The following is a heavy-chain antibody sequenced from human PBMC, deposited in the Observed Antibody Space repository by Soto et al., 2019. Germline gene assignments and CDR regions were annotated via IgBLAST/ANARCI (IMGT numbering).Heavy chain of an antibody. D-gene: IGHD3-10*01. V-gene: IGHV4-34*01. CDR2: INHSGST. Sequence: PSETLSLTGAVYGGSFSGYYWSWIRQPPGKGLEWIGEINHSGSTNYNPSLKSRVTISVDTSKNQFSLKLSSVTAADTAVYYCARGFWDYYGSGSYYPSPTYYYYGMDVWGQGTTVTVSS. J-gene: IGHJ6*02. CDR1: GGSFSGYY. CDR3: ARGFWDYYGSGSYYPSPTYYYYGMDV.